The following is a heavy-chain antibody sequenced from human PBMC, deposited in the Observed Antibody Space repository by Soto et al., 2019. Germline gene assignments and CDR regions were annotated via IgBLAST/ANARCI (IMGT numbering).Heavy chain of an antibody. D-gene: IGHD6-19*01. CDR3: ASPGIAVAGTDPRWFDP. CDR2: INHLGSI. V-gene: IGHV4-34*01. J-gene: IGHJ5*02. Sequence: SETLSLTCVVSGGSLSDYFWSWIRQPPGMALEWIGEINHLGSINYNPSLKSRVTMSVDTSKNQFSLTLSSVTAADTAVYYCASPGIAVAGTDPRWFDPWGQGTLVTVSS. CDR1: GGSLSDYF.